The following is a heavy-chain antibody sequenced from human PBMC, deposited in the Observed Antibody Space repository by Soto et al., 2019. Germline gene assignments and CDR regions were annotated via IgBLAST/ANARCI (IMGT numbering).Heavy chain of an antibody. V-gene: IGHV4-34*01. CDR3: AKDYSSSSLDY. Sequence: SETLSLTCAVHGDSFSGYFWTWIRQPPGKGLEWIAEITEGGTTNYSPSLKSRVSIAVDSSKRQFSLTLSSVTAADTAMYYCAKDYSSSSLDYWGQGTLVTVSS. D-gene: IGHD6-6*01. CDR2: ITEGGTT. J-gene: IGHJ4*02. CDR1: GDSFSGYF.